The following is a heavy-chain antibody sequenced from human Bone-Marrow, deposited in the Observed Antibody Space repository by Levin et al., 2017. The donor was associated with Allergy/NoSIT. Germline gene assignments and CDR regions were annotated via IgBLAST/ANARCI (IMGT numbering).Heavy chain of an antibody. D-gene: IGHD3-16*01. V-gene: IGHV4-59*08. CDR1: GGPITSNY. CDR2: VYNSGST. J-gene: IGHJ3*01. Sequence: SETLSLTCTVFGGPITSNYWSWIRQPPGKALEWIGYVYNSGSTNYNPSLKSRVTISRDTSKNQVFLKLTSVTAADTAMYYCARRVGGEGEDFWGQGTMVTVSS. CDR3: ARRVGGEGEDF.